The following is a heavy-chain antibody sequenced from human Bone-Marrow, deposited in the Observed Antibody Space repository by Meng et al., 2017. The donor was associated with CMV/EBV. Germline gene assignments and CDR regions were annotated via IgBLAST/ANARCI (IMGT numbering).Heavy chain of an antibody. CDR2: ISSSGSTI. J-gene: IGHJ4*02. CDR1: GFTFSSYE. D-gene: IGHD2-2*01. CDR3: ARDTKPDIVVVPAAIPFDY. Sequence: GGSLRLSCAASGFTFSSYEMNWVRQAPGKGLEWVSYISSSGSTIYYADSVKGRFTISRDNAKNSLYLQMSSLRAEDTAVYYCARDTKPDIVVVPAAIPFDYWGQGTLVTVSS. V-gene: IGHV3-48*03.